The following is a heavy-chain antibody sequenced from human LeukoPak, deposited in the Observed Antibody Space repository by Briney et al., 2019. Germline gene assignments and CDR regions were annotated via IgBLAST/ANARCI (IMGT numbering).Heavy chain of an antibody. Sequence: ASVKVSCKASGYTFTSYYMHWVRQAPGQGLEWMGIINPSGGSISYAEKFQGRVTMTRDTSTSTVYMELSSLRSEDTAAYYCARDLAPGYDFWSGPLYNWFDPWGQGTLVTVSS. CDR3: ARDLAPGYDFWSGPLYNWFDP. J-gene: IGHJ5*02. D-gene: IGHD3-3*01. CDR1: GYTFTSYY. CDR2: INPSGGSI. V-gene: IGHV1-46*01.